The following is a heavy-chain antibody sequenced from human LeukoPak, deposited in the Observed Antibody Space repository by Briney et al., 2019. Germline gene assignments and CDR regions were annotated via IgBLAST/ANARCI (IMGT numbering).Heavy chain of an antibody. Sequence: PGGSLRLSCAASGFTFYNYAMHWVRQAPGKGLEGVSLISGGGGSTSYADSVKGRFTISRDNTKGSLYLQMNSLRTEDTALYYCAKVLGSSSWYSLGYWGQGTLVTVSS. CDR1: GFTFYNYA. CDR2: ISGGGGST. V-gene: IGHV3-43*02. D-gene: IGHD6-13*01. J-gene: IGHJ4*02. CDR3: AKVLGSSSWYSLGY.